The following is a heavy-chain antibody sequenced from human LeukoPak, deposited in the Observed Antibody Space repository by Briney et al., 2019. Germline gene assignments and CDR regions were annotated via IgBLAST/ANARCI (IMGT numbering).Heavy chain of an antibody. CDR3: ARHIGDYMDV. D-gene: IGHD3-10*01. V-gene: IGHV4-59*08. J-gene: IGHJ6*03. CDR1: GGSISSYY. CDR2: IYYSGST. Sequence: SETLSLTCTVSGGSISSYYWNWIRQPPGKGLEWIGYIYYSGSTNYNPSLKSRVTISVDTSKNPFSLNLTSVTAADTAVYYCARHIGDYMDVWGKGTTVTVSS.